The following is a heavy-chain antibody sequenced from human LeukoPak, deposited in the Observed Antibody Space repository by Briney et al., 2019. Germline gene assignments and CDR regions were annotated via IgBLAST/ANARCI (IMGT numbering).Heavy chain of an antibody. CDR2: ISEDGSNM. J-gene: IGHJ4*02. CDR3: ARDVSGSWSTDY. V-gene: IGHV3-30*03. D-gene: IGHD3-3*01. CDR1: GFTFSRHY. Sequence: GRSLRLSCAASGFTFSRHYMHWARQAPGKGLEWVAVISEDGSNMYYAGSVKGRFTISRDNSKNTLDLQMDALRAEDTAVYYCARDVSGSWSTDYWGQGTLVTVSS.